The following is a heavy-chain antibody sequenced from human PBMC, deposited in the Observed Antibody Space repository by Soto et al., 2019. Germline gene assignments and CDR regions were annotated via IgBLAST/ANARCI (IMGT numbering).Heavy chain of an antibody. V-gene: IGHV3-73*02. D-gene: IGHD3-22*01. CDR2: PRSRADSYAT. Sequence: QLVESGGGLVQPGGSLKLSCAASGFSLSGSAVQWVRQASGKGLEWVGRPRSRADSYATAYAASIKGRFTISRDDSKNTAYLQMNSLKTEDTAVYYCTRLDTGGYYSPYYYFGMDVWGQGTTVTVSS. J-gene: IGHJ6*02. CDR3: TRLDTGGYYSPYYYFGMDV. CDR1: GFSLSGSA.